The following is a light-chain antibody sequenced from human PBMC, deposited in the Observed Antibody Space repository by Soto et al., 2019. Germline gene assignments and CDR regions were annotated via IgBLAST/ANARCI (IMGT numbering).Light chain of an antibody. J-gene: IGKJ5*01. CDR1: QSVSSNQ. Sequence: EIVLTQSPGTLSLSPGERVTLSCRASQSVSSNQLAWYQQKRGQAPRALIYDASSRATGIPDRFSGSGSGTEFSLSISRLEPEDFAVYYCQQYGNPPITFGQGTRLEIK. CDR3: QQYGNPPIT. CDR2: DAS. V-gene: IGKV3-20*01.